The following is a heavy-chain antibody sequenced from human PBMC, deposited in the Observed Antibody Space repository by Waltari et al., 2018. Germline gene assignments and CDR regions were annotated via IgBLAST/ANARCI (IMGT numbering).Heavy chain of an antibody. CDR3: ATRLVSRTGNYYYMGV. J-gene: IGHJ6*03. CDR2: IIPILDMA. Sequence: QVQLVQSGAEVKKPGSSVKVSCKASGGTFSSYAISWVRQAPGQGLEWLGWIIPILDMANSAQKSQGRVTLTAAESTSTAYMELSSLRSEETAVYYCATRLVSRTGNYYYMGVWGKGTTVTVSS. CDR1: GGTFSSYA. D-gene: IGHD3-9*01. V-gene: IGHV1-69*04.